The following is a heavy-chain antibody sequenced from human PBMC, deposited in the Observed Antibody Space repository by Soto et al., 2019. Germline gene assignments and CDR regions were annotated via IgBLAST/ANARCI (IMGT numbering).Heavy chain of an antibody. J-gene: IGHJ4*02. V-gene: IGHV4-34*01. CDR1: GGSSSSHS. CDR2: IHHDGST. Sequence: SETLSLTCAISGGSSSSHSKSWVRQPPGKGLEWIGEIHHDGSTNYSPSLKSRVTISGDTSKNHFSLELSSVTAADTAVYYCATYDVGTIIQDYWGQGTLVTVSS. CDR3: ATYDVGTIIQDY. D-gene: IGHD2-21*02.